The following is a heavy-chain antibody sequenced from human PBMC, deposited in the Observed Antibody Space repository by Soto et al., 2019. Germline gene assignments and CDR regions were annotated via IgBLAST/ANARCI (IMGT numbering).Heavy chain of an antibody. CDR1: GYTFTGYY. V-gene: IGHV1-2*02. CDR2: IIPNSGGT. J-gene: IGHJ4*02. D-gene: IGHD3-9*01. CDR3: ARDNYDILTGYPLDY. Sequence: QVQLVQSGAEVKKPGASVKVSCKASGYTFTGYYMHWVRQAPGQGLEWMGWIIPNSGGTNYAQKFQGRVTMTRDTSISTAYMELSRLRSDDTAVYYCARDNYDILTGYPLDYWGQGTLVTVSS.